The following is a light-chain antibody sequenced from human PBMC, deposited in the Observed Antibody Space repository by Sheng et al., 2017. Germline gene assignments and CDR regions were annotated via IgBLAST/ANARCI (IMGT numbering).Light chain of an antibody. V-gene: IGLV2-23*01. Sequence: QSALTQPDSVSGSPGQSITISCTGTTSDVGTYNLVSWFQQHPGEAPKLMIHETTQRPSGVSSRFSGSKSGNTASLTISRLQAEDEADYYCSSYAGRSTLIFGGGTKLTV. J-gene: IGLJ2*01. CDR1: TSDVGTYNL. CDR2: ETT. CDR3: SSYAGRSTLI.